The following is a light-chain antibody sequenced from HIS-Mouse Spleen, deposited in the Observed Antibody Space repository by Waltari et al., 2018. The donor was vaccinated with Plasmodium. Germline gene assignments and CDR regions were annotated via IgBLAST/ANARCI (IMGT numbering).Light chain of an antibody. Sequence: DIQMTPSPSTLSASVGDRVTITCRASPSISSCLAWYQQKPGKAPKLLIYKASSLESGVPSRFSGSGSGTEFTLTISSLQPDDFATYYCQQYNSYWTFGQGTKVEIK. CDR1: PSISSC. V-gene: IGKV1-5*03. CDR3: QQYNSYWT. CDR2: KAS. J-gene: IGKJ1*01.